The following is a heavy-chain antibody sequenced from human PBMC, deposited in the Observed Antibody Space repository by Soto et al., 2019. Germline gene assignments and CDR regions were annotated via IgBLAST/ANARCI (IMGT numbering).Heavy chain of an antibody. CDR2: IYYSGST. CDR1: GGSISSYY. D-gene: IGHD6-19*01. CDR3: ARHLGYSSGWFPLAI. Sequence: PSETLSLTCTVSGGSISSYYWSWIRQPPGKGLEWIGYIYYSGSTNYNPSLKSRVTISVDTSKNQFSLKLSSVTAADTAMYYCARHLGYSSGWFPLAIWGQGTMVTVSS. J-gene: IGHJ3*02. V-gene: IGHV4-59*08.